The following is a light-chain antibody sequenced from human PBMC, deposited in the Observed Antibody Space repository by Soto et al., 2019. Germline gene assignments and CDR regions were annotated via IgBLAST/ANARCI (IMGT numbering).Light chain of an antibody. Sequence: EIVLTQSPGTLSLSPGERATLSCRASQSVSSSYLAWYQQKPGQAPRLLIYATSSRATGIPDRFSGSGSGTDFTLTISRLEPEDFAVYYCQQYGSSPESVGQGTKLEIK. V-gene: IGKV3-20*01. CDR2: ATS. CDR3: QQYGSSPES. CDR1: QSVSSSY. J-gene: IGKJ2*01.